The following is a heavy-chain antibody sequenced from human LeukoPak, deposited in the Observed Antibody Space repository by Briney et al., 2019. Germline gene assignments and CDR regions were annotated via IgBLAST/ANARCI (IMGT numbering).Heavy chain of an antibody. CDR1: GGSVSRSSYY. CDR2: IYYGGSI. V-gene: IGHV4-39*07. J-gene: IGHJ5*02. Sequence: SETLSLTCAVSGGSVSRSSYYWAWIRQPPGKGLEWVGTIYYGGSIYDDPSLKGRITISLDTSKNHFSLKLNSVTAADTAVYYCARAGWELLSASFDPWGHGTLVIVSS. CDR3: ARAGWELLSASFDP. D-gene: IGHD1-26*01.